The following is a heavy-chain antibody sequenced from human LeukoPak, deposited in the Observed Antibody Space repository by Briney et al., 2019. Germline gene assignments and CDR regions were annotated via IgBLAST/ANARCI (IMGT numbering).Heavy chain of an antibody. CDR1: GYTFSDYF. J-gene: IGHJ3*02. D-gene: IGHD2-15*01. CDR3: ARGVVLAALDAFDI. V-gene: IGHV1-2*02. CDR2: LNPDSGGT. Sequence: ASVKVSCKASGYTFSDYFIHWVRQAPGQGLEWIGWLNPDSGGTNSAQKFRGGVTMTRDTSITTAYMELTRLTYNDTAIYYCARGVVLAALDAFDIWGQGTMVTVFS.